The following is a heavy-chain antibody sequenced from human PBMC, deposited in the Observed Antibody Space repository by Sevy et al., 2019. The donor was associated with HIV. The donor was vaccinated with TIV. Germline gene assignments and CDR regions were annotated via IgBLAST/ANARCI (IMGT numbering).Heavy chain of an antibody. CDR2: IKEDGSEK. V-gene: IGHV3-7*01. J-gene: IGHJ6*04. CDR3: ARAVTPHRDYLRIMDV. CDR1: GFMFSNYW. D-gene: IGHD4-17*01. Sequence: GGSLRLSCAASGFMFSNYWMTWVRQAPGKGLEWVANIKEDGSEKYYVDSVKGRFSISRDNAKNSLHLQLNTLRPEDMAVYYCARAVTPHRDYLRIMDVWGKGTTVTVSS.